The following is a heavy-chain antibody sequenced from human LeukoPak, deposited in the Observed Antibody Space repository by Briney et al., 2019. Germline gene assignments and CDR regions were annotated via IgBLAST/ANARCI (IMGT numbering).Heavy chain of an antibody. V-gene: IGHV4-34*01. D-gene: IGHD1-26*01. CDR3: ARQNGGSWNYYYYMDV. Sequence: PSETLSLTCAVYGGYFGGYYWSWIRQPPGKGLEWIGEINHSGSTHYNPSLKSRVTISVDTSKNQFSLKLSSVTAADTAVYYCARQNGGSWNYYYYMDVWGKGTTVTVSS. CDR1: GGYFGGYY. J-gene: IGHJ6*03. CDR2: INHSGST.